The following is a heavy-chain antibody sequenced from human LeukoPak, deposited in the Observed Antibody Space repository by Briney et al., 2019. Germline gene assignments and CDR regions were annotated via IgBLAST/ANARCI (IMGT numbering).Heavy chain of an antibody. CDR2: ISSSSSYI. CDR3: ARVLSWWSVDY. D-gene: IGHD2-15*01. V-gene: IGHV3-21*04. Sequence: PGGSLRLSCAASGFTFSSYSMNWVRQAPGKGLEWVSSISSSSSYIYYADSVKGRFTISRDNSKNTLYLQMNSLRAEDTAVYYCARVLSWWSVDYWGQGTLVTVSS. CDR1: GFTFSSYS. J-gene: IGHJ4*02.